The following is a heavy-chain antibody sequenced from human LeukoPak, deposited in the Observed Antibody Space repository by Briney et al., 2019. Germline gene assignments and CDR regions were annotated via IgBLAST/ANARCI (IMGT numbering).Heavy chain of an antibody. CDR2: ISCDGSNK. D-gene: IGHD5-12*01. CDR3: ARDRGFAGLRSYLDY. CDR1: GFTFSSYA. J-gene: IGHJ4*02. Sequence: PGGSLRLSCAASGFTFSSYAMHWVRQAPGKGLEWVAVISCDGSNKYYADSVKGRFTISRDNSKNTLYLQMNSLRAEDTAVYYCARDRGFAGLRSYLDYWGQGTLVTVSS. V-gene: IGHV3-30-3*01.